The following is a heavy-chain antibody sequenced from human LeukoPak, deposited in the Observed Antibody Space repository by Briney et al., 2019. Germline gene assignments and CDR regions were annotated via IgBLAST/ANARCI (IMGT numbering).Heavy chain of an antibody. Sequence: PGGSLRLSCAASGFTFDDYTMHWVRQAPGKGLEWVSLISWDGGSTYYADSVEGRFTISRDNSKNSLYLQMNSLRTEDTALYYCAKGRGIRNYYMDVWGKGTTVTVSS. CDR1: GFTFDDYT. CDR3: AKGRGIRNYYMDV. V-gene: IGHV3-43*01. CDR2: ISWDGGST. J-gene: IGHJ6*03. D-gene: IGHD1-14*01.